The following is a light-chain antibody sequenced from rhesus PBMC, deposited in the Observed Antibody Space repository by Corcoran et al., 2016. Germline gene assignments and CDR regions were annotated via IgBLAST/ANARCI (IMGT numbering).Light chain of an antibody. CDR3: QQESNWPLT. CDR1: QSVSNN. Sequence: IVMTQSPATLSLSPGERATLSCRASQSVSNNLAWYLQIPGHAPRLLTYDATNRATGLPDRFRGSGSGTAFTLTVSSLEPEDFGVYYCQQESNWPLTFGGGTKVDFK. V-gene: IGKV3-35*01. J-gene: IGKJ4*01. CDR2: DAT.